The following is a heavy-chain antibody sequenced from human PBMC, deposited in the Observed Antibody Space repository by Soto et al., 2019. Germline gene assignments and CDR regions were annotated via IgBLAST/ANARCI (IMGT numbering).Heavy chain of an antibody. CDR3: ARDYDSSGYHDYYFDY. Sequence: PSETLSLTCTVSGCSISSGGYYWSWIRQHPGKGLEWIGYIHYSGSTYYNPSLKSRVTISVDTSKNQFSLKLSSVTAADTAVYYCARDYDSSGYHDYYFDYWGQGTLVTVSS. V-gene: IGHV4-31*03. J-gene: IGHJ4*02. CDR2: IHYSGST. CDR1: GCSISSGGYY. D-gene: IGHD3-22*01.